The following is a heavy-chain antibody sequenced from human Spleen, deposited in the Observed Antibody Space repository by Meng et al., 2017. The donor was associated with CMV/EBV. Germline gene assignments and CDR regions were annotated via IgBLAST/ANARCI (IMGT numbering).Heavy chain of an antibody. CDR3: ARDEYLYPDYGMDV. J-gene: IGHJ6*02. D-gene: IGHD2/OR15-2a*01. V-gene: IGHV3-53*01. Sequence: GESLKISCTASEFTFSNFAMSWVRQAPGRGLAWVAIIYVAGSTYYADSVKGRFTLSRDNSKNTLYLQMNSLRADDTAVYYCARDEYLYPDYGMDVWGQGTTVTVSS. CDR1: EFTFSNFA. CDR2: IYVAGST.